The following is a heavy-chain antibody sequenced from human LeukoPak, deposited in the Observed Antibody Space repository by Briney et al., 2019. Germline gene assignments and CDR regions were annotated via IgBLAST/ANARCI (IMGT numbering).Heavy chain of an antibody. CDR2: ISYDGSNK. Sequence: GGSLRLSCAASGFTFSSYAMHWVRQAPGKGLEWVALISYDGSNKYYADSVKSRFTISRDNSKNTLYLQMNSLRTEDTAVYYCARDLRTGYSYGYLLDYWGQGTLVTVSS. CDR1: GFTFSSYA. CDR3: ARDLRTGYSYGYLLDY. V-gene: IGHV3-30*04. D-gene: IGHD5-18*01. J-gene: IGHJ4*02.